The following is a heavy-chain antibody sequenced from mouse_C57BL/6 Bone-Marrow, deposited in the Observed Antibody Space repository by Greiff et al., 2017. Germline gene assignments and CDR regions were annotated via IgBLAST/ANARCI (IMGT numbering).Heavy chain of an antibody. V-gene: IGHV5-17*01. CDR1: GFTFSDYG. Sequence: EVKLVESGGGLVKPGGSLKLSCAASGFTFSDYGMHWVRQAPEQGLEWVAYISSGSSTIYYADTVKGRFTISSDNAKNTLFLQMTSLGSEDTAMYYWARLTGGCWGQGTTLTVSS. J-gene: IGHJ2*01. CDR2: ISSGSSTI. D-gene: IGHD4-1*01. CDR3: ARLTGGC.